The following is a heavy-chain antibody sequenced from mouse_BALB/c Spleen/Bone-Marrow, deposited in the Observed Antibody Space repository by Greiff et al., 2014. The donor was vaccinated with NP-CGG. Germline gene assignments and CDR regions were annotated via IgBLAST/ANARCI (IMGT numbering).Heavy chain of an antibody. CDR3: ARELGHYAMDY. CDR2: IWGDGST. CDR1: GFSLTGYG. D-gene: IGHD4-1*01. J-gene: IGHJ4*01. Sequence: QVQLQQSGPGLVAPSQSLSITCTVSGFSLTGYGVNWVRQPPGKGLEWLGVIWGDGSTDYNSALKSRLSISKDNSKSQVFLKMDSLQTDDTARYYCARELGHYAMDYWGQGTSVTVSS. V-gene: IGHV2-6-7*01.